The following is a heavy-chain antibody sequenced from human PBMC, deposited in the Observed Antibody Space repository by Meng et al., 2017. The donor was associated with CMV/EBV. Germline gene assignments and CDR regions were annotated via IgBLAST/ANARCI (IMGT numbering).Heavy chain of an antibody. J-gene: IGHJ4*02. CDR2: IIPILGIA. V-gene: IGHV1-69*10. Sequence: SVKVSCKASGGTFSSYAISWVRQAPGQGLEWMGGIIPILGIANYAQKFQGRVTITADKSTSTAYMELSSLRSEDTAVYYCAREPSNCSSTSCYLHEIDYWGQGTLVTVSS. CDR3: AREPSNCSSTSCYLHEIDY. CDR1: GGTFSSYA. D-gene: IGHD2-2*01.